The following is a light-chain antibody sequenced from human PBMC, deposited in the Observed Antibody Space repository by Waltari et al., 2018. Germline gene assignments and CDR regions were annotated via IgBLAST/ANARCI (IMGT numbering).Light chain of an antibody. Sequence: QSALTQPPPVSGSPGQPTTISSTGTSSDVGGYNSVSWYQQHPGKAPKLMIYDVSKRPSGVSNRFSGSKSGNTASLTISGLQAEDEADYYCSSYTSSSTLVFGGGTKLTVL. J-gene: IGLJ2*01. CDR3: SSYTSSSTLV. V-gene: IGLV2-14*01. CDR2: DVS. CDR1: SSDVGGYNS.